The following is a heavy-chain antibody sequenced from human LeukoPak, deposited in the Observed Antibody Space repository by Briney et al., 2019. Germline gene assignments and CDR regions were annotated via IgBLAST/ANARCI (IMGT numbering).Heavy chain of an antibody. Sequence: ASVKVSCKASGGTFSSYAISWVRQAPGQGLEWMGRIIPILGIANYAQEFQGRVTITADKSTSTAYMELSSLRSEDTAVYYCARKYYYDSSGRPDDAFDIWGQGTMVTVSS. CDR3: ARKYYYDSSGRPDDAFDI. D-gene: IGHD3-22*01. CDR1: GGTFSSYA. V-gene: IGHV1-69*04. CDR2: IIPILGIA. J-gene: IGHJ3*02.